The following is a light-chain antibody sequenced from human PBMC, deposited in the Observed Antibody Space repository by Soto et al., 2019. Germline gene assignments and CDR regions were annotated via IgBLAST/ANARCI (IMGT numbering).Light chain of an antibody. CDR2: GNT. V-gene: IGLV1-40*01. CDR3: QSYDSSLINSV. Sequence: QPVLTQPPSVSGAPGQRVTISCIGSISNIGAGYDVHWYQQFPGTAPKLLIYGNTNRPSGVPDRFSGSKSGTSASLAITGLQAEDEAEYYCQSYDSSLINSVFGGGTKLTVL. J-gene: IGLJ3*02. CDR1: ISNIGAGYD.